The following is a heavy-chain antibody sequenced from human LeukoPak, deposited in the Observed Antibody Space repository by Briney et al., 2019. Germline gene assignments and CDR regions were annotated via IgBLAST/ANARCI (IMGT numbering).Heavy chain of an antibody. D-gene: IGHD4-17*01. V-gene: IGHV3-15*01. Sequence: PGGSLRLSCAASGFTLSNAWMSWVRQAPGKGLEWVGRIKSKTDGGTTDYAAPVKDRFTISRDDSKNTVYVQMNSLKIEDTAVYYCTKVGPATTNAFNIWGQGTMVTVSS. CDR3: TKVGPATTNAFNI. CDR1: GFTLSNAW. J-gene: IGHJ3*02. CDR2: IKSKTDGGTT.